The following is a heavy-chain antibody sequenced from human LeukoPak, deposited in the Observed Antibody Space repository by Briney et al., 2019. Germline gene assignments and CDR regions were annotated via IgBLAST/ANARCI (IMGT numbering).Heavy chain of an antibody. J-gene: IGHJ4*02. V-gene: IGHV1-69*04. CDR3: ARDLSSSWYGYCFDY. CDR1: GGTFSSYA. CDR2: IIPILGIA. D-gene: IGHD6-13*01. Sequence: SVKVSCKASGGTFSSYAISWVRQAPGQGLEWMGRIIPILGIANYAQKFQGRVTITADKSTSTAYMELSSLRSEDTAVYYCARDLSSSWYGYCFDYWGQGTLVTVSS.